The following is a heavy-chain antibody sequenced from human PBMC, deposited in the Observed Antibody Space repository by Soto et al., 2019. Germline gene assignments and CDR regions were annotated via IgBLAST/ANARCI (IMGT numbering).Heavy chain of an antibody. J-gene: IGHJ5*02. D-gene: IGHD3-22*01. Sequence: SETLSLTCTVSGDSISSSGFYWGWIRQPPGKELEWIGSIYYSGSTYYNPSLKSRVTISVDTSKNQFSLKLRSVTAADTAVYYCARSYDRSGYYLNWYDPGGQGTLVTVSS. CDR2: IYYSGST. V-gene: IGHV4-39*07. CDR1: GDSISSSGFY. CDR3: ARSYDRSGYYLNWYDP.